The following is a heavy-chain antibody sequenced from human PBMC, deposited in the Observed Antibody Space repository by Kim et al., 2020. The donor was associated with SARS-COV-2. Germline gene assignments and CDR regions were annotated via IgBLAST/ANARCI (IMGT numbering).Heavy chain of an antibody. V-gene: IGHV4-39*01. CDR2: INYSGKT. J-gene: IGHJ4*02. CDR3: ARLVSEKSAVEY. Sequence: SETLSLTCTVSGDSISRSSNYWGWIRQPPGKGLEWIGSINYSGKTYYNPSLKSRVTISVDTSKNQFSLKMRSVTAADTAVYYCARLVSEKSAVEYWGQGT. CDR1: GDSISRSSNY.